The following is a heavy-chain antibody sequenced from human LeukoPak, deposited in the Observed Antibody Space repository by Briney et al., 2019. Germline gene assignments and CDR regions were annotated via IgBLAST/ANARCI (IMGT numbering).Heavy chain of an antibody. Sequence: PGGTLRLSCAASGFTFSSYAMSWVRQAPGKGLEWVSAISGSGGSTYYADSVKGRFTISRDNSKNTLYLQMNSLRAEDTAVYYCAKAGYYDSSGYYAYWGQGTLVTVSS. D-gene: IGHD3-22*01. V-gene: IGHV3-23*01. J-gene: IGHJ4*02. CDR2: ISGSGGST. CDR1: GFTFSSYA. CDR3: AKAGYYDSSGYYAY.